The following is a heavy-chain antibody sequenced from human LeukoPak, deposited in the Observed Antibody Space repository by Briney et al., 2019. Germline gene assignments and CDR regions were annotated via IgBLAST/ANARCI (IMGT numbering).Heavy chain of an antibody. J-gene: IGHJ6*03. CDR1: GYTFTTYD. V-gene: IGHV1-8*01. CDR3: ARGFVRTTVYMDV. Sequence: SLKVSRKPSGYTFTTYDINRVRQATGQGLEWMGWMNPNRGNTGYAQKIQGRVNMTRNTCISTAYMWLSSLRSEDTAVYYCARGFVRTTVYMDVWGKGTTVTISS. D-gene: IGHD3-10*02. CDR2: MNPNRGNT.